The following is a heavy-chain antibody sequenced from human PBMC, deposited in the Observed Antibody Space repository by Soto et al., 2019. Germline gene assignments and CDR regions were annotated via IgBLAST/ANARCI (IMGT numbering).Heavy chain of an antibody. CDR3: AREKDYYGSGSYYNIILFDP. Sequence: PSVKVSCKASGGTFSSDAISWVRQAPGQGLEWMGGIIPIFGTANYAQKFQGRVTITADESTSTAYMELSSLRSEDTAVYYCAREKDYYGSGSYYNIILFDPWGQGTLVTVSS. CDR1: GGTFSSDA. J-gene: IGHJ5*02. V-gene: IGHV1-69*13. D-gene: IGHD3-10*01. CDR2: IIPIFGTA.